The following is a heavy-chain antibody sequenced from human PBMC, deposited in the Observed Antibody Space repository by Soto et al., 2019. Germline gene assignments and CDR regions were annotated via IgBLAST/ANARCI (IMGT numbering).Heavy chain of an antibody. CDR1: GYTFTSYT. J-gene: IGHJ6*02. CDR3: ARGWVGETFLYGMDV. D-gene: IGHD1-26*01. Sequence: ASVKVSCKASGYTFTSYTIHWVRQAPGQRLQWMGWINGGTGITKYSQKFQGRVTITRDTSASTAYMDLSSLRSEDTTLYYCARGWVGETFLYGMDVWGQGTTVTVS. V-gene: IGHV1-3*01. CDR2: INGGTGIT.